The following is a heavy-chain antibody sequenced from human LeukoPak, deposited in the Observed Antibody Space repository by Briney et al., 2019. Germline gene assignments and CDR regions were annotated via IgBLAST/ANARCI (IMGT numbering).Heavy chain of an antibody. V-gene: IGHV3-48*04. CDR2: ISSSGSTI. D-gene: IGHD6-19*01. CDR1: GFTFSSYA. Sequence: PGGSLRLSCAASGFTFSSYAMSWVRQAPGKGLEWVSYISSSGSTIYYADSVKGRFTISRDNAKNSLCLQMNSLRAEDTAVYYCARAVVAGTSQPEDYYYYMDVWGKGTTVTVSS. CDR3: ARAVVAGTSQPEDYYYYMDV. J-gene: IGHJ6*03.